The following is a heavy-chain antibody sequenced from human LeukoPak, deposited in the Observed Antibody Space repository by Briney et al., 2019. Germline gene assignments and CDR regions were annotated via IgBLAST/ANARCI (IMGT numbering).Heavy chain of an antibody. CDR2: INSDWSST. CDR3: ARVGPGVLAAFDI. J-gene: IGHJ3*02. D-gene: IGHD1-14*01. Sequence: GGSLRLSCAASGFTFSTYWMHWVRQAPGKGLVWVSRINSDWSSTSYADSVKGRFTISRDNAKNTLYLQMNSLRAEDTAVYYCARVGPGVLAAFDIWGQGTMVTVSS. CDR1: GFTFSTYW. V-gene: IGHV3-74*01.